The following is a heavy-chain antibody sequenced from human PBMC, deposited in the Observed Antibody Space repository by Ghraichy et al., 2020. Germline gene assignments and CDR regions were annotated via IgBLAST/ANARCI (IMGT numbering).Heavy chain of an antibody. CDR3: ASGSTVVRFFYYDGMDF. V-gene: IGHV3-48*02. J-gene: IGHJ6*02. CDR2: ITSSSRTI. Sequence: GGSLRLSCVGSGFILSGYSMNWVRQSPGKGLEWISYITSSSRTISYADSVKGRFTISRDNAQNSLYLQMNSVRDEDTAVYYCASGSTVVRFFYYDGMDFWGQLTLVTFSS. CDR1: GFILSGYS. D-gene: IGHD4-23*01.